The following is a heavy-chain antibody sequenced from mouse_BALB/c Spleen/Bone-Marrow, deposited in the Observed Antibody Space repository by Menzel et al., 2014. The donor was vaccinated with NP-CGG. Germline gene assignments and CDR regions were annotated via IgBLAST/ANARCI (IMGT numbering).Heavy chain of an antibody. CDR1: GYTFTSYY. CDR2: INPSNGGT. D-gene: IGHD2-4*01. Sequence: VQLQQSGAELVKPGASVKLSCKASGYTFTSYYMYWVKQRPGQGLEWIGGINPSNGGTNFNEKFKSKATLTVDKSSSTAYMQRRGVASEDYAFYYGTRGNDYVEKLTNWAQGTLVPVSA. V-gene: IGHV1S81*02. J-gene: IGHJ3*01. CDR3: TRGNDYVEKLTN.